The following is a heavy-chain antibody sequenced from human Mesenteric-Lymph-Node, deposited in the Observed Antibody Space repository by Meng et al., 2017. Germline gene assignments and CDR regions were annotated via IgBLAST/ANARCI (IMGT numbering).Heavy chain of an antibody. CDR1: GGSISSYY. D-gene: IGHD4-23*01. J-gene: IGHJ3*02. CDR2: IYCSGST. CDR3: ASTSTVVTRGAFDI. V-gene: IGHV4-59*01. Sequence: SGILSLTVTVSGGSISSYYWSWIRQPPGKGLDWIGYIYCSGSTNYTPSLKSRVTISVDTSKNQFSLKLSSVTAADTAVYYCASTSTVVTRGAFDIWGQGTMVTVSS.